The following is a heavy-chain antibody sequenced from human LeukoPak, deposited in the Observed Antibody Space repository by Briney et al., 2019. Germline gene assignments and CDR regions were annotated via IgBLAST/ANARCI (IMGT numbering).Heavy chain of an antibody. CDR1: GGSIISSGFY. V-gene: IGHV4-39*01. CDR2: VYNNGNA. CDR3: ARLSQISGAMYALDP. Sequence: SETLSLTCTVSGGSIISSGFYWGWIRQPPGKGLEWIGSVYNNGNAYYSPSLKSRVNISVDTSKNQFSLKVDSVTAADTAIFYCARLSQISGAMYALDPWGQGILVTVSS. D-gene: IGHD6-25*01. J-gene: IGHJ5*02.